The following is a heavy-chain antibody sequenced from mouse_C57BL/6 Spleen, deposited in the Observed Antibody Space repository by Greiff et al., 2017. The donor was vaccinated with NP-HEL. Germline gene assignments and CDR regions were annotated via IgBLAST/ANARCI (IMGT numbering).Heavy chain of an antibody. CDR1: GYTFTSYG. J-gene: IGHJ3*01. D-gene: IGHD3-2*02. V-gene: IGHV1-81*01. Sequence: VKLMESGAELARPGASVKLSCKASGYTFTSYGISWVKQRTGQGLEWIGEIYPRSGNTYYNEKFKGKATLTADKSSSTAYMELRSLTSEDSAVYFCARSAAQATWFAYWGQGTLVTVSA. CDR3: ARSAAQATWFAY. CDR2: IYPRSGNT.